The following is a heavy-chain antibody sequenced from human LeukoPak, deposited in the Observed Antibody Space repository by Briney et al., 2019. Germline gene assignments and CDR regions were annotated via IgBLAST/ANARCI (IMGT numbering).Heavy chain of an antibody. D-gene: IGHD3-22*01. J-gene: IGHJ3*02. V-gene: IGHV4-39*07. CDR3: ARGWYYYDSSGYLPGAFDI. CDR1: GGSISSSSYY. Sequence: SSETLSLTCTVSGGSISSSSYYWGWIRQPPGKGLEWIGSIYYSGSTNYNPSLKSRVTISVDTSKNQFSLKLSSVTAADTAVYYCARGWYYYDSSGYLPGAFDIWGQGTMVTVSS. CDR2: IYYSGST.